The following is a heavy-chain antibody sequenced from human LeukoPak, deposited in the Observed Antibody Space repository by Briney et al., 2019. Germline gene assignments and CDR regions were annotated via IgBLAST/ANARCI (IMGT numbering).Heavy chain of an antibody. V-gene: IGHV4-30-4*01. J-gene: IGHJ4*02. CDR2: IYYSGST. D-gene: IGHD3-22*01. CDR3: ARDRTDSSGYYYYFDY. Sequence: SETLSLTCTVSGGSISSGYYYWSWIRQPPGKGLDWIGYIYYSGSTYYNPSLKSRVTISVDTSKNQFSLKLSSVTAADTAVYSCARDRTDSSGYYYYFDYWGQGTLVTVSS. CDR1: GGSISSGYYY.